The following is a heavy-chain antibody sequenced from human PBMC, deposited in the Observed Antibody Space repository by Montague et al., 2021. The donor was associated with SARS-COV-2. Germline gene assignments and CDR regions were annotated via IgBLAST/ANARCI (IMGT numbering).Heavy chain of an antibody. J-gene: IGHJ6*03. CDR3: ASTYGGNLGYYYYYMDV. V-gene: IGHV4-31*03. Sequence: TLSLTCTVSGGSISSGGYYWSWIRQHPGKGLEWIGYIYYSGSTYYNPSLKSRVTISVDTSKNQFSLKLSFVTAADTAVYYCASTYGGNLGYYYYYMDVWGKGTTVTVSS. D-gene: IGHD4-23*01. CDR1: GGSISSGGYY. CDR2: IYYSGST.